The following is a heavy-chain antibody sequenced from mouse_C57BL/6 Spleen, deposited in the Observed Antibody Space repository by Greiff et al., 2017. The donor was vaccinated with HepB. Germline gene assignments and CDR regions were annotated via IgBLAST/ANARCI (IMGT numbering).Heavy chain of an antibody. CDR1: GYTFTSYW. CDR2: IDPSDSYT. CDR3: ARRALTGTPFDY. V-gene: IGHV1-69*01. Sequence: VQLQQPGAELVMPGASVKLSCKASGYTFTSYWMHWVKQRPGQGLEWIGEIDPSDSYTNYNQKFKGKSTLTVDKSSSTAYMQLSSLTSEDSAVYYCARRALTGTPFDYWGQGTTLTVSS. D-gene: IGHD4-1*01. J-gene: IGHJ2*01.